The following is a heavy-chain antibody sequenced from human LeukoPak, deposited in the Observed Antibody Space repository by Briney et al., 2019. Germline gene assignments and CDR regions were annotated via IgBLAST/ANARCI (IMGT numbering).Heavy chain of an antibody. J-gene: IGHJ4*02. CDR3: AKNPRLEGWIYCDS. V-gene: IGHV3-23*01. CDR1: GFTFSSYS. Sequence: PGGSLRLSCAASGFTFSSYSMSWVRQAPGQGLEWVSRISGSGGRIDYADSVKGRFTISRDNSKNTLSLQMNSLTAEDTAVYYCAKNPRLEGWIYCDSWGQGILVTVSS. CDR2: ISGSGGRI. D-gene: IGHD1-1*01.